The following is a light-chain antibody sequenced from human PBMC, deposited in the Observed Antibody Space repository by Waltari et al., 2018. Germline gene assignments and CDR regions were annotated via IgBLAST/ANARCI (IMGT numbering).Light chain of an antibody. Sequence: DIQMTQSPSTLSASVGDRVTITCRASQNIGSWLAWYQQEPGKVPKLLMFKTSSLEGGVPPRFSGSGSGTEFTLTISSMQPDDFATYYCQQYTTYSLLTFGGGTRVEI. CDR2: KTS. J-gene: IGKJ4*01. V-gene: IGKV1-5*03. CDR3: QQYTTYSLLT. CDR1: QNIGSW.